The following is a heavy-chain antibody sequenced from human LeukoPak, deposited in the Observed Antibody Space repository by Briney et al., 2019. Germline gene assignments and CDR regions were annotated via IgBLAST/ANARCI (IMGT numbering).Heavy chain of an antibody. CDR3: VKDHTTLGSSSPNWLDP. Sequence: GGSLRLSCAASGFTVSNNYMSWVRQAPGKGLEWVSVIYIGGSTYTADSVKGRFIISRDSSKNTLYLQMNSLRPEDTAVYYCVKDHTTLGSSSPNWLDPWGQGTLVTVSS. V-gene: IGHV3-66*01. CDR2: IYIGGST. CDR1: GFTVSNNY. J-gene: IGHJ5*02. D-gene: IGHD3-16*01.